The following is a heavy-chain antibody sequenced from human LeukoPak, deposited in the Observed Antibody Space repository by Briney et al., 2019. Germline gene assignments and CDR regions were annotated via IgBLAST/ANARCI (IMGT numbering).Heavy chain of an antibody. CDR2: IYYSGST. J-gene: IGHJ4*02. Sequence: SETLSLTCTVSGRSISSSSYYWGWIRQPPGKGLGWIGSIYYSGSTYYNPSLKSRVTISVDTSKNQFSLKLSSVAAADTAVYYCARLVRGVRGFDYWGQGTLVTVSS. D-gene: IGHD3-10*01. V-gene: IGHV4-39*01. CDR3: ARLVRGVRGFDY. CDR1: GRSISSSSYY.